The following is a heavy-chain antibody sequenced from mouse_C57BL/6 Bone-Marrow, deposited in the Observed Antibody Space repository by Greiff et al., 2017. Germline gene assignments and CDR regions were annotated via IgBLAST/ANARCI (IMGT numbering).Heavy chain of an antibody. Sequence: VQLQQSGPELVKPGASLKISCKASGYSFTGYYMNWVQQSPEKSLEWIGVINPSTGGTTYNQKLKAKATLTVDKSSSTAYMQLKSLTSEDSAVYYCARRTVNVDYWCRGKTPSVTS. CDR2: INPSTGGT. J-gene: IGHJ2*01. V-gene: IGHV1-42*01. CDR1: GYSFTGYY. CDR3: ARRTVNVDY.